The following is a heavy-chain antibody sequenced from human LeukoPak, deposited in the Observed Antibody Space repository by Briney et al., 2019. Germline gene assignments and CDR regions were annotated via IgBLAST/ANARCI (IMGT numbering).Heavy chain of an antibody. Sequence: GGSLRLSCAASGFTFSSYGMHWVRQTPCKGLEWVAFIRYDGNNKYYADSVKGRFTVSRDNSKNTLFLQMNSLRADDTALYYCAKEAQNQLLYTWGPGTLVTVSS. J-gene: IGHJ4*02. CDR3: AKEAQNQLLYT. CDR1: GFTFSSYG. V-gene: IGHV3-30*02. CDR2: IRYDGNNK. D-gene: IGHD2-2*02.